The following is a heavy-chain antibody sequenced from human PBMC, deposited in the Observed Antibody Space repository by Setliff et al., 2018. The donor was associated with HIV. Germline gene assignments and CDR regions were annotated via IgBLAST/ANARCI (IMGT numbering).Heavy chain of an antibody. J-gene: IGHJ4*02. CDR2: IYYSGST. CDR1: GGSISSHY. CDR3: ARDLVSIAARPTEFDY. Sequence: NPSETLSLTCTVSGGSISSHYWSWIRQPPGKGLEWIGSIYYSGSTNYNPSLKSRVTISVDTSKNQFSLKLSSVTAADTAVYYCARDLVSIAARPTEFDYWGQGTLVTVSS. V-gene: IGHV4-59*11. D-gene: IGHD6-6*01.